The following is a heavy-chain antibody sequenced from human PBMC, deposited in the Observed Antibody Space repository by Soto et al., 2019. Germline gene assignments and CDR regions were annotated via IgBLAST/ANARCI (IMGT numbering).Heavy chain of an antibody. CDR2: INPNSGGT. CDR3: ARDRACSGGSCYSRYYYYSGMDV. V-gene: IGHV1-2*04. Sequence: AAVKVSFKASGYTFTGYYMHWVRQAPGQGLEWMGWINPNSGGTNYAQKFQGWVTMTRDTSISTAYMELSRLRSDDTAVYYCARDRACSGGSCYSRYYYYSGMDVWGQGTTVTVSS. J-gene: IGHJ6*02. D-gene: IGHD2-15*01. CDR1: GYTFTGYY.